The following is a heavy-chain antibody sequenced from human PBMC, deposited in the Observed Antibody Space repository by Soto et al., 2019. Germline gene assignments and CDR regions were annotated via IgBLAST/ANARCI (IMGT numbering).Heavy chain of an antibody. V-gene: IGHV4-31*03. CDR2: IYHSGNT. CDR3: ARVSEYCSGGACSLFDY. J-gene: IGHJ4*02. D-gene: IGHD2-15*01. CDR1: GGSVSSSRYY. Sequence: QVQLQESGPGLVQPSQTLSLTCTVSGGSVSSSRYYWSWIRQHPGKGLEWIGYIYHSGNTYYNPSLKSRSTISIDTSKNQCSLNLSSVTAADTAVYYCARVSEYCSGGACSLFDYWGQGTLVTVSS.